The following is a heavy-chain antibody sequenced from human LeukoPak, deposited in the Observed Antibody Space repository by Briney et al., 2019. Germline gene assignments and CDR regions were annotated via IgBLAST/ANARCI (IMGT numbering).Heavy chain of an antibody. CDR1: GFTFRSYD. J-gene: IGHJ4*02. V-gene: IGHV3-13*01. CDR3: AKDREHSYGYYFDY. D-gene: IGHD5-18*01. CDR2: IGTAGDT. Sequence: GGSLRLSCAASGFTFRSYDMHWVRQPTGKGLEWVSTIGTAGDTYYPGSVKGRFSISRENAKNTLYLQMNSLRAEDTAVYYCAKDREHSYGYYFDYWGQGTLVTVSS.